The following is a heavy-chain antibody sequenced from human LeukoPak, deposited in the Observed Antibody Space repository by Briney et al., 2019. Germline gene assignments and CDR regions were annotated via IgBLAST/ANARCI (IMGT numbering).Heavy chain of an antibody. V-gene: IGHV3-48*01. D-gene: IGHD3-22*01. CDR2: ISSSSSTI. Sequence: PGGSLRLSCAASGFTFSSYSMNWVRQAPGKGLEWVSYISSSSSTIYYADSVKGRFTISRDNAKNSLYLQMNSLRAEDTAVYYCARGFRDSRGFWVDYWGQGTRVIVSS. CDR3: ARGFRDSRGFWVDY. CDR1: GFTFSSYS. J-gene: IGHJ4*02.